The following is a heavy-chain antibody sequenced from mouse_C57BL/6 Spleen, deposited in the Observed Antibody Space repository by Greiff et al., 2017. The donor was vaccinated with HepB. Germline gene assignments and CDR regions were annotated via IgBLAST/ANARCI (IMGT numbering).Heavy chain of an antibody. J-gene: IGHJ1*03. CDR3: AREITTVDWYFDV. CDR1: GFTFSDYY. CDR2: INYDGSST. Sequence: DVQLVESEGGLVQPGSSMKLSCTASGFTFSDYYMAWVRQVPEKGLEWVANINYDGSSTYYLDSLKSRFIISRDNAKNILYLQMSSLKSEDTATYYCAREITTVDWYFDVWGTGTTVTVSS. V-gene: IGHV5-16*01. D-gene: IGHD1-1*01.